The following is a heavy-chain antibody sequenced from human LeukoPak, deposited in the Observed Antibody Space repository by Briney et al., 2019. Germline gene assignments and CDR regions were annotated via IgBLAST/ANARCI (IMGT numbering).Heavy chain of an antibody. J-gene: IGHJ4*02. CDR3: ARDRTTVVSRGLNPHFDY. CDR1: GYTFTSYY. Sequence: ASVKVSCKASGYTFTSYYMHWVRQAPGQGLEWMGIINPSGGSTSYAQKFQGRVTMTRDMSTSTVYMELSSLRSEDTAVYYCARDRTTVVSRGLNPHFDYWGQGTLVTVSS. D-gene: IGHD4-23*01. CDR2: INPSGGST. V-gene: IGHV1-46*01.